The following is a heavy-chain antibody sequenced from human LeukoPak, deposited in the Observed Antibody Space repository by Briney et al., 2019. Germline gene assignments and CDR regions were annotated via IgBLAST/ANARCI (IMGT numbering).Heavy chain of an antibody. V-gene: IGHV3-23*01. J-gene: IGHJ6*02. D-gene: IGHD3-10*01. CDR3: AKKFARYYGMDV. Sequence: GSLRLSCAASGFTFSSYAMSWVRQAPGKGLEWVSAISGSGGSTYYADSVKGRFTISRDNSKNTLYLQMNSLRAEDTAVYYCAKKFARYYGMDVWGQGTTVTVSS. CDR2: ISGSGGST. CDR1: GFTFSSYA.